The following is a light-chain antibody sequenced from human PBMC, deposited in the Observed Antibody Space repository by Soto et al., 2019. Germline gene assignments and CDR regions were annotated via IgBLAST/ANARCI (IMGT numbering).Light chain of an antibody. CDR1: SSDVGAYIY. V-gene: IGLV2-14*03. Sequence: QSALTQPASVSGSPGQSIAISCTGTSSDVGAYIYVSWYQHHPGKAPKLILYDVSARPSGVSDRFSGSKSGNTASLTTSGLQPEDEADYYCSSYTSSSTEVFGTGTKVTVL. J-gene: IGLJ1*01. CDR2: DVS. CDR3: SSYTSSSTEV.